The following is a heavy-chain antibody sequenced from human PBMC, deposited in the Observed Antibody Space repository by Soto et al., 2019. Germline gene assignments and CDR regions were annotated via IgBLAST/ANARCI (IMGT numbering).Heavy chain of an antibody. CDR3: ARVGRGFCSSARCYTDGFDH. D-gene: IGHD2-2*01. Sequence: QLVESGGGLVQPGGSLRLSCAASGFTFSLYPMNWVRQAPGKGLEWLSYISPSNTTIYYADSVKGRFTISRDNAKDSLDLQMNGLRDDDTAVYYCARVGRGFCSSARCYTDGFDHWGQGTVVTVST. V-gene: IGHV3-48*02. J-gene: IGHJ3*01. CDR2: ISPSNTTI. CDR1: GFTFSLYP.